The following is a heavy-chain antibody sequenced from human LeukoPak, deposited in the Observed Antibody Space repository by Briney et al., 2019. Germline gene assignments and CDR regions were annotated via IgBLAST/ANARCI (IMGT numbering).Heavy chain of an antibody. V-gene: IGHV3-20*04. CDR1: GFTFDDYG. CDR3: TTVESSGSYYVGYYGYMDD. CDR2: INCNGGST. Sequence: PGGSLRLSRAASGFTFDDYGMSWVRQAPGKGLEWVSGINCNGGSTAYADSGKVRFTISRDNAKNPLYLQINSLRAEDTVLYYCTTVESSGSYYVGYYGYMDDWGKGTTVTVSS. J-gene: IGHJ6*03. D-gene: IGHD1-26*01.